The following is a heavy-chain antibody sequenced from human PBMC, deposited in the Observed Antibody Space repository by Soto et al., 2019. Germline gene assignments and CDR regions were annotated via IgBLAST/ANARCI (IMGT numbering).Heavy chain of an antibody. CDR1: GGSISSYY. Sequence: SETLSLTCTVSGGSISSYYWSWIRQPPGKGLEWIGYIYYSGSTNYNPSLKSRVTISVDTSKNQFSLRLGSVTAADTAVYYCARTDYYYDVSGYAPDAFDIWGQGTMVTVSS. J-gene: IGHJ3*02. CDR3: ARTDYYYDVSGYAPDAFDI. CDR2: IYYSGST. V-gene: IGHV4-59*01. D-gene: IGHD3-22*01.